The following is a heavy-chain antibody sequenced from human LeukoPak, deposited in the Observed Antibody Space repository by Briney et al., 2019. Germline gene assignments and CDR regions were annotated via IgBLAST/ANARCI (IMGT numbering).Heavy chain of an antibody. J-gene: IGHJ4*02. CDR1: GFSVISNY. V-gene: IGHV3-53*01. Sequence: GGSLRLSCAASGFSVISNYVSWVRQAPGKGLEWVSVIYSGGSTYYGDSVKGRFTISRDNSKNTLYLQMNNLRGEDTAVYYCATLSWGGLTLENWGQGTQVTVSS. CDR2: IYSGGST. D-gene: IGHD7-27*01. CDR3: ATLSWGGLTLEN.